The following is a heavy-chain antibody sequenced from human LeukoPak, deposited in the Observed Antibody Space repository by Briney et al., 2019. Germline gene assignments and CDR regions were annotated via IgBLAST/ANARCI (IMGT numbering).Heavy chain of an antibody. V-gene: IGHV1-2*02. CDR2: INPNSGGT. CDR1: GYTFTSYG. J-gene: IGHJ4*02. D-gene: IGHD1-26*01. CDR3: ARTYSGSLSSVDY. Sequence: ASVKVSCKASGYTFTSYGISWVRQAPGQGLEWMGWINPNSGGTNYAQKFQGRVTMTRDTSISTAYMELSRLRSDDTAVYYCARTYSGSLSSVDYWGQGTLVTVSS.